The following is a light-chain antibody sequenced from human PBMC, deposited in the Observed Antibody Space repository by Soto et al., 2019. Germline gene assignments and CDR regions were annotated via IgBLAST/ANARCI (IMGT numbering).Light chain of an antibody. CDR2: DVG. V-gene: IGLV2-14*01. J-gene: IGLJ2*01. CDR3: SSHTRSNTPV. CDR1: SSDVGSNNY. Sequence: QSALTQPASVSGSPGQSIAISCTGTSSDVGSNNYVSWYQQHPGKAPKLIIYDVGSRPSGVSDRFSGSKSGNTASLTISGLRAEDEADYYCSSHTRSNTPVFGGGTKVTVL.